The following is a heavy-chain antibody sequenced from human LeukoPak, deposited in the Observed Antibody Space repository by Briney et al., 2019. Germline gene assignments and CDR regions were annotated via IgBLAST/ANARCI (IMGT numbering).Heavy chain of an antibody. CDR1: GGSVSSGSYY. J-gene: IGHJ4*02. D-gene: IGHD3-22*01. CDR2: IYYSGST. CDR3: ARAGDYYDSSGYIAV. V-gene: IGHV4-61*01. Sequence: PSETLSLTCTVSGGSVSSGSYYWSWIRQPPGKGLEWIGYIYYSGSTNYNPSLKSRVTISVDTSKNQFSLKLSSVTAADAAVYYCARAGDYYDSSGYIAVWGQGTLVTVSS.